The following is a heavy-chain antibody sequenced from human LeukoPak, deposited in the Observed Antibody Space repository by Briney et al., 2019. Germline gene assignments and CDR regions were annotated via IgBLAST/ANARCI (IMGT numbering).Heavy chain of an antibody. J-gene: IGHJ6*02. D-gene: IGHD1-14*01. V-gene: IGHV3-53*01. CDR1: GFPDSSNY. CDR3: AREGIYHDMDV. CDR2: IFSGGTT. Sequence: PGGSLTLSCAASGFPDSSNYMSWVRQAPGKGLEWVSVIFSGGTTYYADSVKGRFTISRDNSKNTLYLQMNSLRAEDTAVYYCAREGIYHDMDVWGQATTPTVSS.